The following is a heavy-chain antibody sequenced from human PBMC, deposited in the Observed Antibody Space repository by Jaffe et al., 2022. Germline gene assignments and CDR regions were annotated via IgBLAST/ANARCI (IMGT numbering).Heavy chain of an antibody. V-gene: IGHV4-39*01. CDR1: GGSISSSSYY. Sequence: QLQLQESGPGLVKPSETLSLTCTVSGGSISSSSYYWGWIRQPPGKGLEWIGSIYYSGSTYYNPSLKSRVTISVDTSKNQFSLKLSSVTAADTAVYYCARALMVARDFDYWGQGTLVTVSS. J-gene: IGHJ4*02. D-gene: IGHD2-15*01. CDR3: ARALMVARDFDY. CDR2: IYYSGST.